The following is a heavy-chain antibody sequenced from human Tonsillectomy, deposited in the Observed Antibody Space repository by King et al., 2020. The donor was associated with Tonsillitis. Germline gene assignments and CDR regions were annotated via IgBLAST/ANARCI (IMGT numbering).Heavy chain of an antibody. Sequence: VQLVESGGGVVQPGRSLRLSCAASGFTFSSYGMHWVRQAPGKGLEWVAVISYDGSNKYYADSVKGRFTISRDNSKNTLYLQMNSLRAEDTAVYYCAKGGYSYGSFDYWGQGTLVTVSS. CDR1: GFTFSSYG. CDR2: ISYDGSNK. CDR3: AKGGYSYGSFDY. D-gene: IGHD5-18*01. V-gene: IGHV3-30*18. J-gene: IGHJ4*02.